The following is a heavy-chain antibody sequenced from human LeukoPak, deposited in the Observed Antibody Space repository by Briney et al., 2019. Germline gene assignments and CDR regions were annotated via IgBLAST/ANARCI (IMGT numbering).Heavy chain of an antibody. CDR2: INTNTGDP. V-gene: IGHV7-4-1*01. CDR3: VRARRGTVAGLDY. Sequence: ASVKVSCKTSGFTFNDYVMNWVRQAPGQGLQWMGWINTNTGDPTYAQGFRGRFFFSLYSSLTTTYLQISTLEPDDTAVYYCVRARRGTVAGLDYWGQGTLVTVSS. D-gene: IGHD6-19*01. CDR1: GFTFNDYV. J-gene: IGHJ4*02.